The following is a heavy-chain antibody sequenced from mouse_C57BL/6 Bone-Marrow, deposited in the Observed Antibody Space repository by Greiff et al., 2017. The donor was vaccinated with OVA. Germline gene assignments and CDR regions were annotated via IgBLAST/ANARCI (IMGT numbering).Heavy chain of an antibody. CDR1: GYTFTSYG. Sequence: VQLQQSGAELARPGASVKLSCKASGYTFTSYGISWVKQRTGQGLEWIGEIYPRGGNTNYNEKFKGKATLTADKSSSTAYMELRSLTSEDSAVYICARRGLDFDYWGQGTTLTVSS. J-gene: IGHJ2*01. CDR3: ARRGLDFDY. CDR2: IYPRGGNT. V-gene: IGHV1-81*01.